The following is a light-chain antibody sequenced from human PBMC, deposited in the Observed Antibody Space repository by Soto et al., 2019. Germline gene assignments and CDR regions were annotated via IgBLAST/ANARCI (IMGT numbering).Light chain of an antibody. CDR2: KAS. J-gene: IGKJ2*01. Sequence: DIQMTQFPSTLSASVGDRVTITCRASQSISSWLAWYQQTPGKAPKLLIYKASSLESGVPSRFSGSGSGTEFTLTISSLQPDDFATYYCQQYNTYPYTFGQGTKLEIK. V-gene: IGKV1-5*03. CDR1: QSISSW. CDR3: QQYNTYPYT.